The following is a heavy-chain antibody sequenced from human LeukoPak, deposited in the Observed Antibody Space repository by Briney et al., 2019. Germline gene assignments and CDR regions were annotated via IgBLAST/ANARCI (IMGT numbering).Heavy chain of an antibody. J-gene: IGHJ6*02. CDR3: ARGRRSSSSYYGMDV. V-gene: IGHV4-59*01. CDR2: IYNTGGT. D-gene: IGHD6-6*01. Sequence: SETLSLTCTVSGGSISTYYWSWVRQPPVKGLEWIGYIYNTGGTNYNPSLGSRVTISIDTSKNQFSLKLNSVTAADTAVYYCARGRRSSSSYYGMDVWGQGILVTASS. CDR1: GGSISTYY.